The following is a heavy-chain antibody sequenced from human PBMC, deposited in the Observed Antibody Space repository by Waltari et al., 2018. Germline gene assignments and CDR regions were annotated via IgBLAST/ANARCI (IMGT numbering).Heavy chain of an antibody. J-gene: IGHJ4*02. D-gene: IGHD3-10*01. V-gene: IGHV3-7*01. CDR1: GFPFSTYW. CDR3: TKGGHVDF. CDR2: IKPDGSET. Sequence: EVQLVESGGGLVQPGGSLRLSCVASGFPFSTYWMTWVRQAPGKGLEWVGNIKPDGSETYYVESVKGRFTISKDNAKNSLYLQMNNLRAEDTAVYCCTKGGHVDFCGPGSLVTVSS.